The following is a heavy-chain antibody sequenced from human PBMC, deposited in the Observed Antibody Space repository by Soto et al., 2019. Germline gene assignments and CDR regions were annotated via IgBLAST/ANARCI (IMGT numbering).Heavy chain of an antibody. Sequence: QVQLQESGPGLVKPSQTLSLTCTVSGGSSSSGNYYWSWIRQPPGQGLEWIGYIFYSGTTYYNPSLKSRVTISLDTSGNQFSLKLSSVTAADTAAYYCARDLHITETTLNYYYYAMDVWGQGTTVTVSS. CDR3: ARDLHITETTLNYYYYAMDV. CDR2: IFYSGTT. D-gene: IGHD1-20*01. V-gene: IGHV4-30-4*01. CDR1: GGSSSSGNYY. J-gene: IGHJ6*02.